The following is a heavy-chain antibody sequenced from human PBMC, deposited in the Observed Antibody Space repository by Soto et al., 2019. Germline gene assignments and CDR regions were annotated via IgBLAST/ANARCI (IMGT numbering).Heavy chain of an antibody. V-gene: IGHV3-53*01. J-gene: IGHJ5*02. Sequence: GGSLRLSCAASGFTVSSNYMSWVRQAPGKGLEWVSVIYSGGSTYYADSVKGRFTISRDNSKNTLYLQMNSLRAEDTAVYYCARVDRGSVARPTRLDPWGQGTLVTVSS. CDR1: GFTVSSNY. CDR2: IYSGGST. D-gene: IGHD2-21*01. CDR3: ARVDRGSVARPTRLDP.